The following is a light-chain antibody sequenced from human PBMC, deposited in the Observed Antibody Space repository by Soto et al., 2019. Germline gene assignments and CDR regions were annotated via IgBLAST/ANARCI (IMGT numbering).Light chain of an antibody. V-gene: IGLV2-14*03. CDR3: SSYTRSVTVV. J-gene: IGLJ2*01. CDR1: SSDVGGYNY. Sequence: QSVLTQPASVSGSPGQAITMSCTGTSSDVGGYNYVSWYQQHPGKAPKLMMYDVTNRPSGVSNRFSGSKFGNTASLTISGLQAEDEADYYCSSYTRSVTVVFGGGTKLPVL. CDR2: DVT.